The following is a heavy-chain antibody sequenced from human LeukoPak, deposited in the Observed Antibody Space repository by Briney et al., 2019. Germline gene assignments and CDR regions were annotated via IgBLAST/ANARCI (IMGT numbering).Heavy chain of an antibody. Sequence: GASVKVSCKASGYTFTGYYMHWVRQAPGQGLEWMGWINPNSGGTNYAQKFQGRVTMTRDTSISTAYMELSSLRSEDTAVYYCARVNLLFENGDINFRASDYWGQGTLVTVSS. CDR1: GYTFTGYY. CDR3: ARVNLLFENGDINFRASDY. V-gene: IGHV1-2*02. D-gene: IGHD4-17*01. CDR2: INPNSGGT. J-gene: IGHJ4*02.